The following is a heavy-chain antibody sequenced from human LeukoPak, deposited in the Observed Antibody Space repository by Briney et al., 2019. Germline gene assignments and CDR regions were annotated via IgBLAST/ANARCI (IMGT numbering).Heavy chain of an antibody. V-gene: IGHV4-31*03. CDR1: GGSISSGGFC. CDR2: ISYSRGT. Sequence: KTSETLSLTCTVSGGSISSGGFCWTWIRQHPGTGLEWIGYISYSRGTYYNPSLKSRVTISLDTSNNQFSLNLSAVTAADTAVYYCARDSTFYGGDPFDYWAREPWSPSP. J-gene: IGHJ4*02. CDR3: ARDSTFYGGDPFDY. D-gene: IGHD4-23*01.